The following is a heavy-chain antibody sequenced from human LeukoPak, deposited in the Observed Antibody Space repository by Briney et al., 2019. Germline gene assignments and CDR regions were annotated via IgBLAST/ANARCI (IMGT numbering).Heavy chain of an antibody. CDR1: GYTFTGYY. D-gene: IGHD6-19*01. J-gene: IGHJ5*02. V-gene: IGHV1-2*02. Sequence: ASVKVSCKASGYTFTGYYIHWVRQAPGQGLEWVGWINPNSGGAKYAQKFQDRVTMARDTSISTAYMGLSRLRSDDTAVYYCAKGRVVAGSKSLTYHWLDPWGQGTLVTVSS. CDR3: AKGRVVAGSKSLTYHWLDP. CDR2: INPNSGGA.